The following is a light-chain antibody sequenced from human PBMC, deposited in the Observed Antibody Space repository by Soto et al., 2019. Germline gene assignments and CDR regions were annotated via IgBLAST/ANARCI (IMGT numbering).Light chain of an antibody. Sequence: DIQMTQSPSSLSASVGDRVTITCRASQTISTYLNWYHQKPGKAPRLLIYDASSLLSGVPSRFSGSGSGTDFTLTIASLQPEDCSTYYCQQSDSTPHTFGQGTKVEI. CDR2: DAS. V-gene: IGKV1-39*01. CDR1: QTISTY. J-gene: IGKJ2*01. CDR3: QQSDSTPHT.